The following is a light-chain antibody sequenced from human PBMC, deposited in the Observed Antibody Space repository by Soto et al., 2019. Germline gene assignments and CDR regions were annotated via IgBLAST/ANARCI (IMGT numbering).Light chain of an antibody. CDR2: LGS. J-gene: IGKJ1*01. V-gene: IGKV2-28*01. CDR3: VQALQSPPWT. Sequence: EIVVTQSPLNLPVTLGETASISCRSSQSLLHSNGYNYLDWYLQKPGQSPQLLIYLGSNRASGVPDRFSGSGSGTDFTLKISRVEAEDVGVYYCVQALQSPPWTFGQGTKV. CDR1: QSLLHSNGYNY.